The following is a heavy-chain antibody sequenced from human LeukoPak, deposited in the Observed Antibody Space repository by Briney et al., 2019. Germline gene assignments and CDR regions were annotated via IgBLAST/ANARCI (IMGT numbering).Heavy chain of an antibody. D-gene: IGHD4-23*01. J-gene: IGHJ4*02. Sequence: PSETLSLTCSVSGGSISSSSSYWGWIRQPPGKGLEWIGSIYYSGSSFDNPALKSRVTISVDTSKNQFSLKLSSVTAADTAVYYCARTHLNGGNLRYWDYWGQGTLVTVSS. CDR2: IYYSGSS. V-gene: IGHV4-39*01. CDR3: ARTHLNGGNLRYWDY. CDR1: GGSISSSSSY.